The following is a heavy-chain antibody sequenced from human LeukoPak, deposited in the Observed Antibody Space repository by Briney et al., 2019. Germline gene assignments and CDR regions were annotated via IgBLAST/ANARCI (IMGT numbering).Heavy chain of an antibody. CDR2: ISGSGGST. D-gene: IGHD2-2*01. J-gene: IGHJ4*02. CDR3: AKEGGYCSSTSCPYLDY. Sequence: GGSLRLSCAASGFTFSSYAMSWVRQAPGKGLEWVSAISGSGGSTYYADSVKGRFTISRDNSKNTLYLQMNSLRAEDTAVYYCAKEGGYCSSTSCPYLDYWGQGTLVTVSP. CDR1: GFTFSSYA. V-gene: IGHV3-23*01.